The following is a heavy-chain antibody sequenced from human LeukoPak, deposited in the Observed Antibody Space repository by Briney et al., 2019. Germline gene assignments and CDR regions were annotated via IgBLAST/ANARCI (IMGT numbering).Heavy chain of an antibody. V-gene: IGHV4-38-2*02. J-gene: IGHJ4*02. CDR1: GYSISGGYY. Sequence: SETLSLTCTVSGYSISGGYYWGWIRQPPGKGLEWIGSIYHSGSTYYNPSLKSRVTISVDTSKNQFSLKLSSVTAADTAVYYCARAKYSNCFDYWGQGTLVTVSS. CDR2: IYHSGST. CDR3: ARAKYSNCFDY. D-gene: IGHD4-11*01.